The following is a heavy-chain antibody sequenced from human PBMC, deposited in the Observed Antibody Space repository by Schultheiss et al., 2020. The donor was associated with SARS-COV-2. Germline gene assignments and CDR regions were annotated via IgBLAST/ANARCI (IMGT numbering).Heavy chain of an antibody. D-gene: IGHD2-2*01. J-gene: IGHJ3*02. CDR1: GFTFSNAW. Sequence: GGSLRLSCAASGFTFSNAWMSWVRQAPGKGLEWVGRIKSKTDGGTTDYAAPVKGRFTISRDDSKNTLYLQMNSLKTEDTAVYYCARGLVSRPYCSSTSCYRPHAFDIWGQGTMVTVSS. CDR2: IKSKTDGGTT. CDR3: ARGLVSRPYCSSTSCYRPHAFDI. V-gene: IGHV3-15*01.